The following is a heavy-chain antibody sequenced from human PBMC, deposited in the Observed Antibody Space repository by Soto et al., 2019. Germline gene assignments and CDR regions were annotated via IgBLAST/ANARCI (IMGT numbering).Heavy chain of an antibody. CDR3: ARDQWYAFDS. CDR2: IGWSGDTI. V-gene: IGHV3-48*04. J-gene: IGHJ4*02. Sequence: EVPVVESGGGLVQPGGSLRLSCAVSGFTFSNYRMNWVRQAPGKGLEWVSVIGWSGDTIYADSVKGRFTISRDNAENSLYLQMNSLRVEDTAVYYCARDQWYAFDSWGQGTLVTVSS. D-gene: IGHD2-8*01. CDR1: GFTFSNYR.